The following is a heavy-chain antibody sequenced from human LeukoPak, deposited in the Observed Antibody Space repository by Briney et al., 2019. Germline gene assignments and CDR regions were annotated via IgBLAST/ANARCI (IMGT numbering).Heavy chain of an antibody. CDR2: IIPIFGTA. Sequence: SVTVSCTASGGTFSSYAISWVRQAPGQGLEWMGGIIPIFGTANYAQKFQGRVTITADESTSTAYMELSSLRSEDTAVYYCARDRLSLRVRYSSSWLPLGYWGQGTLVTVSS. V-gene: IGHV1-69*13. J-gene: IGHJ4*02. D-gene: IGHD6-13*01. CDR3: ARDRLSLRVRYSSSWLPLGY. CDR1: GGTFSSYA.